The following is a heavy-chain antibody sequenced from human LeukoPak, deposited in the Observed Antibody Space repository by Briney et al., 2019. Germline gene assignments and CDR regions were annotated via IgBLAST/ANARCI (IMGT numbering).Heavy chain of an antibody. CDR2: IIPIFGTA. V-gene: IGHV1-69*05. Sequence: ASVKVSCKASGDTFSSYAISWVRQAPGQGLEWMGGIIPIFGTANYAQKFQGRVTITTDESTGTAYMELSSLRSEDTAVYYCAGVNDFWSGYWSWFDPWGQGTLVTVSS. CDR3: AGVNDFWSGYWSWFDP. D-gene: IGHD3-3*01. CDR1: GDTFSSYA. J-gene: IGHJ5*02.